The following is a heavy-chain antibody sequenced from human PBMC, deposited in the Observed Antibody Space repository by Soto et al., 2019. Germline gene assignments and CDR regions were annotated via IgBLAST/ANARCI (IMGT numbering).Heavy chain of an antibody. CDR1: GGSISSGGYY. CDR3: ARGSSIAGLYYGMDV. Sequence: QVQLQESGPGLVKPSQTLSLTCTVSGGSISSGGYYWTWIRQHPGKGLEWIGYNYYSGITYYNPPLKSRVTISPDTSKNQFSLKLSSVTAADTAVYYCARGSSIAGLYYGMDVWGQGTTVTVSS. V-gene: IGHV4-31*03. D-gene: IGHD6-6*01. J-gene: IGHJ6*02. CDR2: NYYSGIT.